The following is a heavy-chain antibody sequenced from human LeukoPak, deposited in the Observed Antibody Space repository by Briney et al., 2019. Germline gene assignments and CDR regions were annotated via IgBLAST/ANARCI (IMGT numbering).Heavy chain of an antibody. Sequence: SGGSLRLSCAASGFTFRNYAMSWVRQAPGKGLEWVSAISGGGASTYYADSVKGRFTISRDNSKNTLYLQMNSLRAEDTAVYYCAKRDGYNSNYFDYWGQGTLVTVSS. D-gene: IGHD5-24*01. CDR1: GFTFRNYA. CDR2: ISGGGAST. V-gene: IGHV3-23*01. J-gene: IGHJ4*02. CDR3: AKRDGYNSNYFDY.